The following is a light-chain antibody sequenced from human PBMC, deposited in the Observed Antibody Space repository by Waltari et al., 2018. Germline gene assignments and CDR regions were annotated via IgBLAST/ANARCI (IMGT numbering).Light chain of an antibody. CDR1: SSDVGSYDR. CDR2: EVS. Sequence: QSALTQPPSVSGSPGQSVTISCTETSSDVGSYDRVSWYQQPPGTAPKLIIYEVSNRPSGVPNRFSGSKSGNTASLTISGLLAEDEGDYYCNLYTSSSTWVFGGGTKLTVL. J-gene: IGLJ3*02. CDR3: NLYTSSSTWV. V-gene: IGLV2-18*01.